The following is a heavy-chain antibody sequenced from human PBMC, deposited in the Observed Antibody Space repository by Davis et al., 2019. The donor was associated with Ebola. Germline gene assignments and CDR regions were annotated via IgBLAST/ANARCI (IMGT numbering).Heavy chain of an antibody. D-gene: IGHD6-13*01. J-gene: IGHJ4*02. CDR3: ARGYSSSWYPFLDY. Sequence: ASVKVSCKASGYTFVNYGITWVRQAPGQGLEWMGWINPYNGKTNIGQKFQGRVTMTTDTSTSTAYMELRSLRSDDTAVYYCARGYSSSWYPFLDYWGQGTLVTVSS. V-gene: IGHV1-18*01. CDR2: INPYNGKT. CDR1: GYTFVNYG.